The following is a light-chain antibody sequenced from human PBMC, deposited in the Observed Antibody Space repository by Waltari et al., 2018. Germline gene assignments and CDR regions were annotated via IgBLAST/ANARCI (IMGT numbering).Light chain of an antibody. CDR2: WVF. CDR1: QNILYSSNNKND. CDR3: LQYYSTPQT. Sequence: DIVMTQSPDSLAVSLGERATINCKSSQNILYSSNNKNDLAWFQQKPGHPPRMLIYWVFTRESGVPYRFSGSGSGTDFTLTISSLQPEDVAVYYCLQYYSTPQTFGQGTKVEIK. J-gene: IGKJ1*01. V-gene: IGKV4-1*01.